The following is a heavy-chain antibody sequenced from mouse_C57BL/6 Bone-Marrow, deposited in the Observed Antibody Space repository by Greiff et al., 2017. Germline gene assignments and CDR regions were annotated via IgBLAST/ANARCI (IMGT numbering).Heavy chain of an antibody. CDR1: GYTFTDYY. J-gene: IGHJ4*01. CDR2: INPYNGGT. Sequence: LVKPGASVKMSCKASGYTFTDYYMNWVKQSHGKSLEWIGVINPYNGGTSYKQKLKGKATLTVDKSSSTAYMELNSLTSEDSAVYYCARRDYPNAMDYWGQGTSVTVSS. D-gene: IGHD2-4*01. CDR3: ARRDYPNAMDY. V-gene: IGHV1-19*01.